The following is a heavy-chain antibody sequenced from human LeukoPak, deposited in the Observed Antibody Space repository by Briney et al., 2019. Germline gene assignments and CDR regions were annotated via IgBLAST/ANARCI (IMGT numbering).Heavy chain of an antibody. J-gene: IGHJ5*02. V-gene: IGHV1-2*02. D-gene: IGHD4-17*01. Sequence: ASVKVSCKASGYTFTGYYMHWVRQAPGQGLEWMGWINPNSGGTNYAQKFQGRVTMTRDTSISTAYMELSRLRSDDTAVYYCAREQLFRTTVTTSAARFGPWGQGTLVTVSS. CDR2: INPNSGGT. CDR1: GYTFTGYY. CDR3: AREQLFRTTVTTSAARFGP.